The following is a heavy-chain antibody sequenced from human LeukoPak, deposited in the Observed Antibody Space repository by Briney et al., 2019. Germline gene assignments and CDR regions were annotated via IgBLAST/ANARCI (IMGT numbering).Heavy chain of an antibody. CDR2: ISSTGTYI. V-gene: IGHV3-21*01. D-gene: IGHD1-1*01. CDR1: GFTFSSHN. CDR3: GGGSKAPRPTFFEY. J-gene: IGHJ4*02. Sequence: PGGSLRLSCAASGFTFSSHNINWIRQAPGKGLEWVSSISSTGTYIYYADSVKGRFTISRDNAKNSLYLQMDSLRDEDTAVYYCGGGSKAPRPTFFEYGGEGPLATASS.